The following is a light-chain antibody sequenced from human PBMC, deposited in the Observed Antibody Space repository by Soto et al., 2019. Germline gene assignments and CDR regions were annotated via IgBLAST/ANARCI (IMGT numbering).Light chain of an antibody. CDR1: QSVSSY. CDR3: QQRSNWPLFT. Sequence: EIVLTQSQATLSLSPGERATLSCRASQSVSSYLAWYQKKPGQAPRLLIYDASNRATGIPARFSGSGSGTDFTLTISILEPEDFAVYYCQQRSNWPLFTFGGGTKVEIK. CDR2: DAS. V-gene: IGKV3-11*01. J-gene: IGKJ4*01.